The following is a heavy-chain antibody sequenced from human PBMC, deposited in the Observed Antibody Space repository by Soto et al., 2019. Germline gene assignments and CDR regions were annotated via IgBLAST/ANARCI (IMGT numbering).Heavy chain of an antibody. CDR2: INTDGASS. J-gene: IGHJ3*02. Sequence: EVQLVESGGDLVQPGGSLRVSCAASGFTFSGHWMHWVRQVPGKGLEWVSRINTDGASSAYADSVKGRFTISRDNAKNTLYLQMNGLRADNTAVYYCAREAGYCSRTSCYRRAFDTWGQGTTVTV. CDR1: GFTFSGHW. D-gene: IGHD2-2*01. V-gene: IGHV3-74*03. CDR3: AREAGYCSRTSCYRRAFDT.